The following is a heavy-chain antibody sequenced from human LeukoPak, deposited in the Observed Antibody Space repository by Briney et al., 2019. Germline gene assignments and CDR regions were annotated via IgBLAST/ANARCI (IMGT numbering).Heavy chain of an antibody. V-gene: IGHV1-2*04. CDR3: ARDIKDYGDYIALFYYYYGMDV. CDR2: INPNSGGT. J-gene: IGHJ6*02. D-gene: IGHD4-17*01. CDR1: GYTFTGYY. Sequence: ASVKVSCKASGYTFTGYYMHWVRQAPGQGLEWMGWINPNSGGTNYAQKFQGWVTMTRDTSISTAYMELSRLRSDDTAVYYCARDIKDYGDYIALFYYYYGMDVWGQGTTVTVSS.